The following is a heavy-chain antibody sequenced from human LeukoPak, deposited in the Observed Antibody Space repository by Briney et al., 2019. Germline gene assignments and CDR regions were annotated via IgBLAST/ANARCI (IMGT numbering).Heavy chain of an antibody. D-gene: IGHD4-17*01. CDR2: INHSGST. Sequence: SVTLSLTCAVYGGSFSGYYWSWIRQPPGKGLEWIGEINHSGSTNYNPSLKSRVTISVDTSKNQFSLKLSSVTAADTAVYYCARDNGDYILGDAFDIWGQGTMVTVSS. J-gene: IGHJ3*02. CDR1: GGSFSGYY. CDR3: ARDNGDYILGDAFDI. V-gene: IGHV4-34*01.